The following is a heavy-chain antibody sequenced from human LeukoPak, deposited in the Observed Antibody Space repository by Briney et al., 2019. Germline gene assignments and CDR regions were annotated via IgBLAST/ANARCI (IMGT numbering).Heavy chain of an antibody. CDR2: IIPIFGTA. V-gene: IGHV1-69*13. CDR1: GGTFSSYA. CDR3: ARVRFGESSDWSFDL. J-gene: IGHJ2*01. D-gene: IGHD3-10*01. Sequence: ASVKVSCKASGGTFSSYAISWVRQAPGQGLEWMGGIIPIFGTANYAQKFQGRVTITADESTSTAYMELSSLRSEDTAVYYCARVRFGESSDWSFDLWGRGTLVTVSS.